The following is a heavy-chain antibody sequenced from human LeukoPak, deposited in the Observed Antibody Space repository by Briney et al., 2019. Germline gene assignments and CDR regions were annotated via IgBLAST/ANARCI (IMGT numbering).Heavy chain of an antibody. CDR2: ICAYNGKP. J-gene: IGHJ6*02. CDR1: VYTLTSYV. D-gene: IGHD3-10*01. CDR3: ARDRRITMVRGVMLYYYYGMDV. V-gene: IGHV1-18*01. Sequence: AGVKVSRMSSVYTLTSYVISWVRPAPGQGLEWVGWICAYNGKPNYAQKLQGRVTITPDTYTRTPYMELRILSSDDTAVYYCARDRRITMVRGVMLYYYYGMDVWGQGATVTVSS.